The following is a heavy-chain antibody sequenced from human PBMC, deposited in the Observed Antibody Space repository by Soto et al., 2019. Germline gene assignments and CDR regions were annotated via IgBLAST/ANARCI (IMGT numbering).Heavy chain of an antibody. J-gene: IGHJ6*02. D-gene: IGHD5-12*01. CDR2: IDPSDSYT. Sequence: GESLKISCKGSGYSFTSYWISWVRQMPGKGLEWMGRIDPSDSYTNYSPSFQGHVTISADKSISTAYLQWSSLKASDTAMYYCARHGLYSGYDFGAHVPYYYGMDVWGQGTTVTSP. CDR1: GYSFTSYW. CDR3: ARHGLYSGYDFGAHVPYYYGMDV. V-gene: IGHV5-10-1*01.